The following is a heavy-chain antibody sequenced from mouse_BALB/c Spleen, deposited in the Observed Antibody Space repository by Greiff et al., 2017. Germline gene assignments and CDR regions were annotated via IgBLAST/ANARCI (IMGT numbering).Heavy chain of an antibody. CDR3: AAGTGAMDY. CDR1: GFTLSSYA. J-gene: IGHJ4*01. V-gene: IGHV5-6-5*01. CDR2: ISSGGST. Sequence: EVQLVESGGGLVKPGGSLKLSCAASGFTLSSYAMSWVRQTPEKRLEWVASISSGGSTYYPDSVKGRFTISRDNARNILYLQMSSLRSEDTAMYYCAAGTGAMDYWGQGTSVTVSS. D-gene: IGHD4-1*01.